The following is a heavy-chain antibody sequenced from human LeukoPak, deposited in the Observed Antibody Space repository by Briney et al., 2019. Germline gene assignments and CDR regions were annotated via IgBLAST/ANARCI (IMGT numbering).Heavy chain of an antibody. CDR1: GFTFNSYT. V-gene: IGHV3-30-3*02. Sequence: GGSLRLSCAASGFTFNSYTMHWVRQAPGKGLEWVAVITYDGGNKYHADSVKGRFTISRDNSKNTLFLQMNSLRVEDTAPYYCAKSVAIYFYYGLDVWGQGTTVTVSS. CDR2: ITYDGGNK. D-gene: IGHD3-3*01. CDR3: AKSVAIYFYYGLDV. J-gene: IGHJ6*02.